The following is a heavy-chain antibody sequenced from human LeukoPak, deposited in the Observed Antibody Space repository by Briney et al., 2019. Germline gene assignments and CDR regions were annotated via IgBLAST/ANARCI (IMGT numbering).Heavy chain of an antibody. J-gene: IGHJ4*02. CDR3: ARDIGALGDY. CDR1: GGSISSYY. CDR2: IYYSGST. D-gene: IGHD3-10*01. Sequence: SETLSLTCTVSGGSISSYYWSWIRQPPGKGLEWIGYIYYSGSTNYNPSLKSRVTISVDTSKNQFSLKLRSVTAADTAVYYCARDIGALGDYWGQGTLVTVSS. V-gene: IGHV4-59*01.